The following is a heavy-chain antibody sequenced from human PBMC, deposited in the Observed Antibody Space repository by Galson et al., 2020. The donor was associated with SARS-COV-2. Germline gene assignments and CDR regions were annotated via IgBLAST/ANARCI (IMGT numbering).Heavy chain of an antibody. Sequence: KISCKASGYTFTSYAMNWVRQARGQRLEWIGWVVVGTGNTNYAQNFQERVTITRDMSTNTAYMELSSLRSEDTAVYYCAALWAGMTTGGGYWGQGTLVTVSS. V-gene: IGHV1-58*02. D-gene: IGHD4-17*01. CDR1: GYTFTSYA. CDR3: AALWAGMTTGGGY. J-gene: IGHJ4*02. CDR2: VVVGTGNT.